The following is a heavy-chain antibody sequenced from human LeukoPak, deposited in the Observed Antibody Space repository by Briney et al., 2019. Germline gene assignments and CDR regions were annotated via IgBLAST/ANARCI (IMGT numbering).Heavy chain of an antibody. Sequence: SETLSLTCAVYGGSFSGYYWNWIRQPPGKGLEWIGEINHTGSTNYNPSLKSRVTISVDTSMNQFSLKLISLTAADTAVYYCARRVGDGVFDPWGQGTLVTVSS. J-gene: IGHJ5*02. CDR2: INHTGST. V-gene: IGHV4-34*01. D-gene: IGHD2-2*01. CDR1: GGSFSGYY. CDR3: ARRVGDGVFDP.